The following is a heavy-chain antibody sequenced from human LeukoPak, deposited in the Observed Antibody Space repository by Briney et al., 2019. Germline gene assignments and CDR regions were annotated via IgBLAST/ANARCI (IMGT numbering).Heavy chain of an antibody. D-gene: IGHD2-2*01. Sequence: GGSLRLSCAASGFTFSSYGMHRVRQAPGKGLEWVAVISYDGSNKYYADSVKGRFTISRDNSKNTLYLQMNSLRAEDTAVYYCATYCSSTSCLDYWGQGTLVTVSS. CDR1: GFTFSSYG. J-gene: IGHJ4*02. CDR3: ATYCSSTSCLDY. CDR2: ISYDGSNK. V-gene: IGHV3-30*03.